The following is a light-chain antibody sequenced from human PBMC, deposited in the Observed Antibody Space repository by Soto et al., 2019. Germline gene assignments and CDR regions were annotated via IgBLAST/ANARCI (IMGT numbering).Light chain of an antibody. V-gene: IGKV3-20*01. CDR3: QQFGSSPGFT. Sequence: EIVLTQSPGTLSLSPGERATLSCRASQSINSRYLAWYQQKPGQAPRLLIYAASSRATGIPDRFSGSGSGTDLTLTISRLEPEDFAVYYCQQFGSSPGFTFGPGTKVDIK. CDR2: AAS. J-gene: IGKJ3*01. CDR1: QSINSRY.